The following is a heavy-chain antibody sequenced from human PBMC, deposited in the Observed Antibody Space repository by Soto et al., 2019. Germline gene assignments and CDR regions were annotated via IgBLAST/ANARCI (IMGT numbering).Heavy chain of an antibody. D-gene: IGHD6-6*01. Sequence: GGSLRLSCAASGFTFSSYAMSWVRQAPGKGLEWVSAISGSGGSTYYADSVKGRITISRDNSKNTLYLQMNSLRAEDMAVYYCAKGPIAARPSRFDYWGQGTLVTVSS. CDR2: ISGSGGST. V-gene: IGHV3-23*01. CDR3: AKGPIAARPSRFDY. J-gene: IGHJ4*02. CDR1: GFTFSSYA.